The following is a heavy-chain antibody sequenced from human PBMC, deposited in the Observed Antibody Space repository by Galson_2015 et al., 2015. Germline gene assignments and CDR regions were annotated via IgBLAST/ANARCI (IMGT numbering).Heavy chain of an antibody. Sequence: TLSLTCAVARGAFNSGVFCWGWIRRPPGEGLEWIGYIYCTGSPSYNQSLKSRLIMSLDTYENVVSLGLTSVTAADTAVYYCARTRLTIFGAFIPGDNWFDPRGQGSLVTVSS. V-gene: IGHV4-31*11. CDR1: RGAFNSGVFC. J-gene: IGHJ5*02. D-gene: IGHD3-3*01. CDR3: ARTRLTIFGAFIPGDNWFDP. CDR2: IYCTGSP.